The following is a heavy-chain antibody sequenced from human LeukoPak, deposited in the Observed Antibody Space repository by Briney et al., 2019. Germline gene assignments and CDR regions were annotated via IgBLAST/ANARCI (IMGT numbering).Heavy chain of an antibody. V-gene: IGHV4-59*08. CDR2: IYHSGSP. CDR3: ARLYGGSYYTAFDI. CDR1: GASISSYF. Sequence: SETLSLTCTVSGASISSYFWSWIRQPPGKGLEWIGYIYHSGSPNYNPSLKSRVTISLDTSKNRFSLNLTSVTVADTAVYYCARLYGGSYYTAFDIWGQGTMGTVSS. D-gene: IGHD1-26*01. J-gene: IGHJ3*02.